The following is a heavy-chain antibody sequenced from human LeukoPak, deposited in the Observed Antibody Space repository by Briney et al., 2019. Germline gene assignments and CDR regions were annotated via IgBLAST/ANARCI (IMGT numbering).Heavy chain of an antibody. J-gene: IGHJ3*02. V-gene: IGHV5-51*01. D-gene: IGHD5-24*01. CDR1: AHTFIDYW. CDR2: IYPCDSDN. CDR3: ARQLDGYQFDI. Sequence: GESLQSSSKASAHTFIDYWSVCVRQQPGKGLQWRGIIYPCDSDNRYSPSFQGQVSISADKYISTAYLQLSSLKAADTDMYYCARQLDGYQFDIWGQGTMVTVS.